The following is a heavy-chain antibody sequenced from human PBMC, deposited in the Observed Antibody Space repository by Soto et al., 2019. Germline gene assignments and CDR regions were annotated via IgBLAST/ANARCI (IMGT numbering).Heavy chain of an antibody. Sequence: ASVKVSCKASGGTFSSYAISWVRQAPGQGLEWMGWINPNYGTANYAQNFQGRVTMTTDTSTSTAYMELRSLRSDDTAMYYCARSSISGIFYYYYWGQGTLVTVSS. CDR3: ARSSISGIFYYYY. V-gene: IGHV1-18*01. D-gene: IGHD3-10*01. J-gene: IGHJ4*02. CDR2: INPNYGTA. CDR1: GGTFSSYA.